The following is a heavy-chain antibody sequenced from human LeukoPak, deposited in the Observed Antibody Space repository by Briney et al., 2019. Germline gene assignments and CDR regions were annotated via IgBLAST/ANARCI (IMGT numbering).Heavy chain of an antibody. J-gene: IGHJ3*02. CDR3: ARLHLLSAYGDQTAFYI. V-gene: IGHV4-38-2*01. CDR2: IYHSGST. D-gene: IGHD4-17*01. Sequence: NASETLSLTCAVTGYSISSGYYWGWIRQPPGKGLEWIGSIYHSGSTYYNPSLKSRVTISVDTSKNQFSLKLSSVTAADTAVYYCARLHLLSAYGDQTAFYIWVQGTMVTVSS. CDR1: GYSISSGYY.